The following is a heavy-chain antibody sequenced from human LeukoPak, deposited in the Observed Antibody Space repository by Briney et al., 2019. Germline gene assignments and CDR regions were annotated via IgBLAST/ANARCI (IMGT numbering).Heavy chain of an antibody. CDR2: LTGSYAT. CDR3: ARVRYDRTASYFDY. CDR1: GFTFSDYA. J-gene: IGHJ4*02. V-gene: IGHV3-23*01. Sequence: QPGGSLRLSCAASGFTFSDYAMTWVRQAPGKGLEWVSALTGSYATYYADSVKGRFTISRDNSKNTLYLQMNSLRAEDTAVYYCARVRYDRTASYFDYWGQGTLVTVSS. D-gene: IGHD3-22*01.